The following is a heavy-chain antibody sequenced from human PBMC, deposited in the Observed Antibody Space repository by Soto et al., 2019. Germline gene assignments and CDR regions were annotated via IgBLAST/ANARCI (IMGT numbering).Heavy chain of an antibody. CDR3: VKDLRPNRGWFGP. CDR1: GFNFYNYA. D-gene: IGHD3-3*01. J-gene: IGHJ5*02. V-gene: IGHV3-23*01. CDR2: ISGDGTRT. Sequence: GSLRLSCAASGFNFYNYAMTWVCQAPGKGLEWVSGISGDGTRTYYGDSVKGRFTISRDNSKNTVFLQMNSLRAEDTALYYCVKDLRPNRGWFGPWGQGTRVTVSS.